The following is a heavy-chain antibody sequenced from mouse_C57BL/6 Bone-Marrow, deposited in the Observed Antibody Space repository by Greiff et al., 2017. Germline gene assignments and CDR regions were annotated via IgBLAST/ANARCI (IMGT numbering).Heavy chain of an antibody. Sequence: DVKLVESGGDLVKPGGSLKLSCAASGFTFSSYGMSWVRQTPDKRLEWVATISSGGSYTYYPDSVKGRFTISRDNAKNTLYLQMSSLKSEDTAMYYCARGNYYGFYFDYWGQGTTLTVSS. J-gene: IGHJ2*01. D-gene: IGHD1-1*01. CDR2: ISSGGSYT. CDR1: GFTFSSYG. CDR3: ARGNYYGFYFDY. V-gene: IGHV5-6*02.